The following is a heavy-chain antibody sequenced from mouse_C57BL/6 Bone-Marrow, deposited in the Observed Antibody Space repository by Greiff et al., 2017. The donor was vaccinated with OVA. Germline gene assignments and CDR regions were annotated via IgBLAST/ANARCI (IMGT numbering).Heavy chain of an antibody. J-gene: IGHJ2*01. CDR1: GFNIKDDY. CDR2: IDPENGDT. D-gene: IGHD1-1*01. V-gene: IGHV14-4*01. CDR3: TTGYYYGSSSYFDY. Sequence: VQLQQSGAELVRPGASVKLSCTASGFNIKDDYMHWVKQRPEQGLEWIGWIDPENGDTEYASKFQGKATITADTSSNTAYLQLSSLTSEDTAVYYCTTGYYYGSSSYFDYWGQGTTLTVSS.